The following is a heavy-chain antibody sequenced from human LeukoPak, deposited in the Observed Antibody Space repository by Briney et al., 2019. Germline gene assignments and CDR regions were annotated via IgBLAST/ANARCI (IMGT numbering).Heavy chain of an antibody. D-gene: IGHD3-16*02. Sequence: QTGGSLGLSCAASGFTFSSYAMSWVRQAPGKGLEWVSAISGSGGSTYYADSVKGRFTISRDNSKNTLYLQINSLRAEDTAVYYCAKDEEYYDYVWGSYRHNYFDYWGQGTLVTVSS. CDR1: GFTFSSYA. CDR2: ISGSGGST. J-gene: IGHJ4*02. V-gene: IGHV3-23*01. CDR3: AKDEEYYDYVWGSYRHNYFDY.